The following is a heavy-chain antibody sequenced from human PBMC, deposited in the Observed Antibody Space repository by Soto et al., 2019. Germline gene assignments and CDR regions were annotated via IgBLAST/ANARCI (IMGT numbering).Heavy chain of an antibody. D-gene: IGHD2-21*01. CDR3: ARRASLVIYDAFDI. CDR1: GGSISSSSYY. J-gene: IGHJ3*02. Sequence: SETVSLTCTVSGGSISSSSYYWGWIRQPPGKGLEWIGSIYYSGTTHYTPSLKSRVTISVDTSKNQVSLKLSSVTAEDTAVYYCARRASLVIYDAFDIWGQGTMVTVSS. V-gene: IGHV4-39*01. CDR2: IYYSGTT.